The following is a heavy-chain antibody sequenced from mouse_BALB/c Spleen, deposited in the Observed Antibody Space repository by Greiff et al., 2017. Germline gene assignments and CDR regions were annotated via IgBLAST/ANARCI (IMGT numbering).Heavy chain of an antibody. J-gene: IGHJ4*01. Sequence: EVKLMESGGGLVQPGGSRKLSCAASGFTFSSFGMHWVRQAPEKGLEWVAYISSGSSTIYYADTVKGRFTISRDNPKNTLFLQMTSLRSEDTAMYYCARPPIAGYYAMDYWGQGTSVTVSS. V-gene: IGHV5-17*02. CDR1: GFTFSSFG. CDR3: ARPPIAGYYAMDY. D-gene: IGHD4-1*01. CDR2: ISSGSSTI.